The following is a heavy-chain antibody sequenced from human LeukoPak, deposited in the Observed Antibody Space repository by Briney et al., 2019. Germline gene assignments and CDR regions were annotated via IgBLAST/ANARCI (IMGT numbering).Heavy chain of an antibody. D-gene: IGHD5/OR15-5a*01. CDR1: GFTFSSYS. CDR3: GKGPGYSVYDNLPHH. V-gene: IGHV3-21*01. J-gene: IGHJ5*02. Sequence: GGSLRLSCAASGFTFSSYSMNWVRQAPGKGLEWVSSISSSSSHIYYADSVKGRFTISRDNAKNSLYLQMDSLRADDTAVYYCGKGPGYSVYDNLPHHWGQGTLVTVSS. CDR2: ISSSSSHI.